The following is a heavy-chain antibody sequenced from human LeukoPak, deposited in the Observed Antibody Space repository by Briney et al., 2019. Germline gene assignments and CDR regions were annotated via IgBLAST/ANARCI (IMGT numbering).Heavy chain of an antibody. CDR1: GFTFSSYS. CDR2: ISSSSSTI. Sequence: GGSLRLSCAASGFTFSSYSMNWVRQAPGKGLEWVSYISSSSSTIYYADSVKGRFTISRGNAKNSLYLQMNSLRAEDTAVYYCARDNGYNGPNWFDPWGQGTLVTVSS. CDR3: ARDNGYNGPNWFDP. J-gene: IGHJ5*02. D-gene: IGHD5-24*01. V-gene: IGHV3-48*01.